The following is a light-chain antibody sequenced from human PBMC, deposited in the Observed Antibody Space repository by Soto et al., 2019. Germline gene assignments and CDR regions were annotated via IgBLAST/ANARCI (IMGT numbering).Light chain of an antibody. CDR3: QHYHNWPPWT. V-gene: IGKV3-15*01. J-gene: IGKJ1*01. CDR2: GAS. CDR1: QSVNSN. Sequence: VMTQSPATLSVSPGERATLSCRASQSVNSNLAWYQQKPGQAPRLLIFGASTRATGIPARFSGSGSGTEFTLTIRSLQSEDFAVYYCQHYHNWPPWTFGQGTKVEI.